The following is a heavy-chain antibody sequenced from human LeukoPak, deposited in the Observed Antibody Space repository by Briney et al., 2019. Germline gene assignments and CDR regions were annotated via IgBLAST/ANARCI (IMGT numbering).Heavy chain of an antibody. CDR3: AKDDLYGKFDY. V-gene: IGHV3-23*01. Sequence: AGGSLRLSCAASGFSFSTYGMSWVRQAPGKGLEWVSATTSSSSSTYYADSVKGRFTISRDNSKHTMFLQMNSLRAEDTAVYYCAKDDLYGKFDYWGQGTLVTVSS. CDR2: TTSSSSST. CDR1: GFSFSTYG. D-gene: IGHD4-17*01. J-gene: IGHJ4*02.